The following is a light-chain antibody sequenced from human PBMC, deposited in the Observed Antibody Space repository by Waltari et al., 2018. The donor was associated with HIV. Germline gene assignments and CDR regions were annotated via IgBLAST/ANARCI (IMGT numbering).Light chain of an antibody. CDR1: SSNFGCGF. J-gene: IGLJ3*02. V-gene: IGLV1-51*01. Sequence: QSVLTQPPSVSAAPGQKVHISSPGSSSNFGCGFVSWYKHLPGAAPRLLIYDNTKRPSWISDRFSGSKSGTSATLGITGLQTGDEADYYCGTWDSSVGAAVFGGGTRLTVL. CDR3: GTWDSSVGAAV. CDR2: DNT.